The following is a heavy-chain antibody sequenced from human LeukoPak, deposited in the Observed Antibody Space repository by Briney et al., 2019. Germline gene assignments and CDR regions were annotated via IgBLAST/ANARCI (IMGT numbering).Heavy chain of an antibody. V-gene: IGHV5-10-1*01. D-gene: IGHD2-2*01. CDR2: IDPRDSYT. Sequence: GEALQISCNGSGYSSTSYWISWVRHMPGKGREWMGTIDPRDSYTNYSPSFQGHVTISADESTSTAYLQWSSLKASDTAMYYCARDYQLKAGDAFDIWGQGTMVTVSS. CDR1: GYSSTSYW. CDR3: ARDYQLKAGDAFDI. J-gene: IGHJ3*02.